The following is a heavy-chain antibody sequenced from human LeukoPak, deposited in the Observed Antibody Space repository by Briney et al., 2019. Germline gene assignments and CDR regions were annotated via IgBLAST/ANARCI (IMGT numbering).Heavy chain of an antibody. CDR1: GFTFSNYW. D-gene: IGHD6-19*01. J-gene: IGHJ4*02. Sequence: GGSLRLSCAASGFTFSNYWMSWVRQAPGKGLEWVANIKQDGSEKYYADSVKGRFTISRDNSKNTLYLQMNSLRAEDTAVYYCAKEYRYSSGWFDYWGQGTLVTVSS. V-gene: IGHV3-7*01. CDR3: AKEYRYSSGWFDY. CDR2: IKQDGSEK.